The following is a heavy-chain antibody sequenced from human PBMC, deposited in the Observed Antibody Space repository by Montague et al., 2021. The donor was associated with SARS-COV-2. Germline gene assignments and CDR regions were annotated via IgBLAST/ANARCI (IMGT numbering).Heavy chain of an antibody. CDR3: VRSRDWFFDY. CDR1: GGSISSSTSNW. V-gene: IGHV4-39*07. D-gene: IGHD3/OR15-3a*01. CDR2: MYYNGNT. J-gene: IGHJ4*02. Sequence: SETLSLTCTVSGGSISSSTSNWWGWIRPSPGKGLEWIASMYYNGNTYYNPSLKSRVTISVDTSMNQVSLQLSSVTAADTAVYYCVRSRDWFFDYWGQGTLVTVSS.